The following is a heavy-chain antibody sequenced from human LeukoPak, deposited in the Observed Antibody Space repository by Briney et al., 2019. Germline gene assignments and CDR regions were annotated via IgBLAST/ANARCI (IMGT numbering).Heavy chain of an antibody. Sequence: MPPETLSLTCTVSGGSISSSSYYWGWIRQPPGKGLEWIGSIYYSGSTYYNPSLKSRVTISVDTSKNQFSLKLSSVTAADTAVYYCARRGDCSSTSCPYYYYYMDVWGKGTTVTVSS. CDR2: IYYSGST. CDR3: ARRGDCSSTSCPYYYYYMDV. CDR1: GGSISSSSYY. D-gene: IGHD2-2*01. J-gene: IGHJ6*03. V-gene: IGHV4-39*07.